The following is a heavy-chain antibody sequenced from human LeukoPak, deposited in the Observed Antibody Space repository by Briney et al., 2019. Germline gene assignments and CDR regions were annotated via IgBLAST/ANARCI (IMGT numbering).Heavy chain of an antibody. CDR1: GYTFTGYY. J-gene: IGHJ6*02. CDR3: AGERYCSGGSCYFSYGMDV. V-gene: IGHV1-2*02. Sequence: ASVKVSCKASGYTFTGYYMHWVRQAPGQGLEWMGWINPNSGGTNYAQKFQGRVTMTRDTSISTAYMELSRLRSGDTAVYYCAGERYCSGGSCYFSYGMDVWGQGTTVTVSS. D-gene: IGHD2-15*01. CDR2: INPNSGGT.